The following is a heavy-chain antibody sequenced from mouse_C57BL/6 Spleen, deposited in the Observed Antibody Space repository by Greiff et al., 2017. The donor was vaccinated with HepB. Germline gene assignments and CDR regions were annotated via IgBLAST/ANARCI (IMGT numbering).Heavy chain of an antibody. CDR2: IYPGDGDT. Sequence: VQLQQSGPELVKPGASVKISCKASGYAFSSSWMNWVKQRPGKVLEWIGRIYPGDGDTNYNGKFKGKATLTADKSSSTAYMQLSSLTSEDSAVYFCARNWDEYYFDYWGQGTTLTVSS. D-gene: IGHD4-1*01. V-gene: IGHV1-82*01. J-gene: IGHJ2*01. CDR3: ARNWDEYYFDY. CDR1: GYAFSSSW.